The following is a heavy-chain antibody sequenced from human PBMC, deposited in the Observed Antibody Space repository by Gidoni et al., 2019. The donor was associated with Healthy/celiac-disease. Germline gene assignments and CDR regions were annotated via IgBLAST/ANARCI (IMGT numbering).Heavy chain of an antibody. CDR3: ARGKGEYSSSSGIYYYYGMDV. D-gene: IGHD6-6*01. J-gene: IGHJ6*02. Sequence: QVQLVESGGGLVKPGGSLRLSCAASGFTFSDYYMSWIRQAPGKGLEWVSYISSSGSTIYYADAVKGRFTISRDNAKNSLYLQMNSLRAEDTVVYYCARGKGEYSSSSGIYYYYGMDVWGQGTTVTVSS. CDR1: GFTFSDYY. V-gene: IGHV3-11*01. CDR2: ISSSGSTI.